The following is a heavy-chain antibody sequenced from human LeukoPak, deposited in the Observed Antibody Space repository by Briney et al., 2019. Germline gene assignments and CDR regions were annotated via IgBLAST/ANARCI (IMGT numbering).Heavy chain of an antibody. Sequence: KASETLSLTCTVSGGSITSSSYYWGWIRQPPGKGLEWIGIIYYSGGTYYNPSLKSRVTISVDTSANQFSLKVNSVTAADTAVYYCARPIRSRDNNWFDPWGQGILVTVSS. CDR1: GGSITSSSYY. CDR3: ARPIRSRDNNWFDP. D-gene: IGHD3-10*01. V-gene: IGHV4-39*01. J-gene: IGHJ5*02. CDR2: IYYSGGT.